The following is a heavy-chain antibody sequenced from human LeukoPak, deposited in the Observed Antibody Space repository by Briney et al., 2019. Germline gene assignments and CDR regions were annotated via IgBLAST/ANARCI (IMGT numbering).Heavy chain of an antibody. J-gene: IGHJ1*01. CDR3: ARLDYDILTGYSEYFHH. V-gene: IGHV4-34*01. Sequence: SETLSLTCAVYGGSFSGYYWSWIRQPPGKGLEWIGEINHSGSTNYNPSLKSRVTISVDTSKNQFSLKLSSVTAADTAVYYCARLDYDILTGYSEYFHHWGQGTLVTVSS. CDR1: GGSFSGYY. D-gene: IGHD3-9*01. CDR2: INHSGST.